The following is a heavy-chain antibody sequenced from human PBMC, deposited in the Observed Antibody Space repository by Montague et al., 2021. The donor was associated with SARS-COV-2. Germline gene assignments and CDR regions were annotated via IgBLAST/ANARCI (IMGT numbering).Heavy chain of an antibody. CDR2: IDWDDDK. J-gene: IGHJ5*01. Sequence: VKPTQTLTLTCTFSGFSLSTSGMCVSWIRQPPGKALEWLARIDWDDDKYYSTSLKTRLTISKDTSKNQVVLTMTNMDPVDTARYYCARILVAAAGSPFDPWGQGTLVTVSS. D-gene: IGHD6-13*01. V-gene: IGHV2-70*11. CDR3: ARILVAAAGSPFDP. CDR1: GFSLSTSGMC.